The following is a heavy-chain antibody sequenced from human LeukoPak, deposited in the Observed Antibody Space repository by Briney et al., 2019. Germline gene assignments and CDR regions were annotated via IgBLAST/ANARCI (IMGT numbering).Heavy chain of an antibody. J-gene: IGHJ4*02. CDR2: TSAYNGNT. CDR1: GYTFTSYG. Sequence: ASVKVSCKASGYTFTSYGISWVRQAPGQGLEWMGWTSAYNGNTNYAQKLQGRVTMTTDTSTSTAYMELRSLRSDDTAVYYCGRVQNFGSGSRTLDYGGQEPRVTVSS. CDR3: GRVQNFGSGSRTLDY. D-gene: IGHD3-10*01. V-gene: IGHV1-18*01.